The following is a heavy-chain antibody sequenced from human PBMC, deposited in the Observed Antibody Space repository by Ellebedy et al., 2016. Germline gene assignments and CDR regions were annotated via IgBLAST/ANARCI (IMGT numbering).Heavy chain of an antibody. CDR1: GGSISSYY. D-gene: IGHD1-20*01. Sequence: SETLSLXXTVSGGSISSYYWSWIRQPPGKGLEWIGYIYYSGSTNYNPSLKSRVTISVDTSKNQFSLKLSSVTAADTAVYYCARRRRDRYNWNYDYYYMDVWGKGTTVTVSS. J-gene: IGHJ6*03. V-gene: IGHV4-59*13. CDR2: IYYSGST. CDR3: ARRRRDRYNWNYDYYYMDV.